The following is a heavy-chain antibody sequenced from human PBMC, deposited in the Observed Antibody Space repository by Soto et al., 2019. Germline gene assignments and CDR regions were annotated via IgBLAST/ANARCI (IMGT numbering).Heavy chain of an antibody. CDR2: ISGSGGST. CDR1: GFTFSSYA. D-gene: IGHD1-26*01. CDR3: AKVGATLGNYYYGMDV. J-gene: IGHJ6*02. V-gene: IGHV3-23*01. Sequence: LRLSCAASGFTFSSYAMSWVRQAPGKGLEWVSAISGSGGSTYYADSVKGRFTISRDNSKNTLYLQMNSLRAEDTAVYYCAKVGATLGNYYYGMDVWGQGTTVTVSS.